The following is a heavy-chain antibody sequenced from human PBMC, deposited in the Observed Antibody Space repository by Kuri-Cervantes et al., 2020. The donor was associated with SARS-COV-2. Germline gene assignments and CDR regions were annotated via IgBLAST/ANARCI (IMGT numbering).Heavy chain of an antibody. V-gene: IGHV4-4*07. CDR1: GGSISSHY. J-gene: IGHJ4*02. CDR3: GRVSRLQLWRRYSDS. CDR2: IYSSGST. D-gene: IGHD1-1*01. Sequence: SETLSLTCTVSGGSISSHYWSWIRQPAGKGLEWIGRIYSSGSTNYNPSLKSRVTMSVDTSKNQFSLKLSSVTAADTAVYYCGRVSRLQLWRRYSDSWGQGTLVTVSS.